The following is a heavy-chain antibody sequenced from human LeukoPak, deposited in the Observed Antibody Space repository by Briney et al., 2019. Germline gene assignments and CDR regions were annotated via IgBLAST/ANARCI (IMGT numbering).Heavy chain of an antibody. CDR1: GFTFRNSA. D-gene: IGHD6-13*01. V-gene: IGHV3-23*01. CDR3: AKISGIPAGSDYFFEY. CDR2: ITDSGDST. Sequence: GGSLRLSCAASGFTFRNSAMSWVRQATGKGVEWVSSITDSGDSTYYADSEKGRFTISRDNSKNTLYLQVNSLRAEDTAVYYCAKISGIPAGSDYFFEYWGQGTLVTVSS. J-gene: IGHJ4*02.